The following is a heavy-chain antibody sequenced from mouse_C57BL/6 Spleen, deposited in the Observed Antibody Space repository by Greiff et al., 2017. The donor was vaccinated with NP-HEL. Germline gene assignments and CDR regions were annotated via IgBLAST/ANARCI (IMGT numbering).Heavy chain of an antibody. Sequence: QVQLKESGAELVRPGASVTLSCKASGYTFTDYEMHWVKQTPVHGLEWIGAIDPETGGTAYNQKFKGKAILTADKSSSTAYMELRSLTSEDSAVYYGTRRLYGSSSAWFAYWGQGTLVTVSA. CDR2: IDPETGGT. CDR3: TRRLYGSSSAWFAY. D-gene: IGHD1-1*01. V-gene: IGHV1-15*01. J-gene: IGHJ3*01. CDR1: GYTFTDYE.